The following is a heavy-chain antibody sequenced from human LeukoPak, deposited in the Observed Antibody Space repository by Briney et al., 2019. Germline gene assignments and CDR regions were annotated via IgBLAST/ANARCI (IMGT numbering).Heavy chain of an antibody. D-gene: IGHD2-15*01. CDR2: IDPNSGVR. J-gene: IGHJ5*02. CDR1: GYTFYDYY. CDR3: ARGGCSGGSCYSSWFDP. V-gene: IGHV1-2*02. Sequence: RASVKVSCKASGYTFYDYYIHWVRQAPGQGLEWMGWIDPNSGVRNYAQKFQGRVTMTRDTSTSTAYMDLSSLTFDDTAVYYCARGGCSGGSCYSSWFDPWGQGTLVTVSS.